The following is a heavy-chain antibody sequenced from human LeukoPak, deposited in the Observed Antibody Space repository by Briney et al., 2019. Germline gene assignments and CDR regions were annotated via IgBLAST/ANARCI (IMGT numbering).Heavy chain of an antibody. D-gene: IGHD6-13*01. Sequence: GGSLRLSCTASGFTFRDYYMSWVRQAPGKGLEWISCITNGDETIYYTASVKGRFAISRDNAKNSLYLQMNSLRAEDTAVYYCARGRSSWTADALDIWGQGTMVTISS. CDR1: GFTFRDYY. V-gene: IGHV3-11*01. CDR3: ARGRSSWTADALDI. CDR2: ITNGDETI. J-gene: IGHJ3*02.